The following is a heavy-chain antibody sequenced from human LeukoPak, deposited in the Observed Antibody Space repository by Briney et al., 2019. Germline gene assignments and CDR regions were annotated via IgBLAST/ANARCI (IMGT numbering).Heavy chain of an antibody. CDR1: GFTFTNYA. Sequence: GGSLRLSCAASGFTFTNYAMSWVRQAPGKGLQWVSAINGSGVITYYADSVRGRFTISRDNSKSTLYPQMNSLRAEDAAIYYCAKDSSQGGDYFDSWGQGTLVTVSS. V-gene: IGHV3-23*01. D-gene: IGHD3-16*01. CDR3: AKDSSQGGDYFDS. CDR2: INGSGVIT. J-gene: IGHJ4*02.